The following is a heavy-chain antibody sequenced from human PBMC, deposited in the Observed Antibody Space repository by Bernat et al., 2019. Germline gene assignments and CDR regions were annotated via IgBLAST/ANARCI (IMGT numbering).Heavy chain of an antibody. CDR2: ISYDGSNK. CDR1: GFTVSSNY. V-gene: IGHV3-30*18. D-gene: IGHD3-3*01. CDR3: AKGVLYYDFWSGPYFDS. J-gene: IGHJ4*02. Sequence: VQLVESGGGLIQPGGSLRLSCAASGFTVSSNYMSWVRQAPGKGLEWVAIISYDGSNKYYADSVKGRFTISRDNSKNTLYLQMNSLRAEDTAVYYCAKGVLYYDFWSGPYFDSWGQGTLVTVSS.